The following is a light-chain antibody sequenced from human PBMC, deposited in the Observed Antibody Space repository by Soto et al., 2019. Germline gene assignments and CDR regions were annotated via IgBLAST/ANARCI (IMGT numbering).Light chain of an antibody. V-gene: IGKV2-28*01. CDR3: MQALQAWT. CDR1: QSLLHTNGYSY. CDR2: LGS. Sequence: IVMTQSPLSLPVTPGEPASISCRSSQSLLHTNGYSYLDWYLQKPGQSPQLLIYLGSNRASGVPDRFRGSGSVTDFTLKISRVEAEDVGVYYCMQALQAWTFGQGTKVEIK. J-gene: IGKJ1*01.